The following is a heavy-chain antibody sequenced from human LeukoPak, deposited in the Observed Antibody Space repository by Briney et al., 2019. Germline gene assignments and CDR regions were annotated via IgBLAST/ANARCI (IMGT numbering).Heavy chain of an antibody. CDR1: GFTFSSYG. V-gene: IGHV3-30*18. CDR2: ISHDGSNK. J-gene: IGHJ4*02. D-gene: IGHD1-26*01. CDR3: VKESGSYHYYFDY. Sequence: PGRSLRLSCAASGFTFSSYGMHWVRQAPGKGLEWVAVISHDGSNKYYADSVKGRFTISRDNSKNTLYLQMNSLRAEDTAVYYCVKESGSYHYYFDYWGQGTLVTVSS.